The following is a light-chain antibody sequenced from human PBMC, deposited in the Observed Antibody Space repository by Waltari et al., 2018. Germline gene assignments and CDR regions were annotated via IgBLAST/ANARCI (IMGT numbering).Light chain of an antibody. CDR3: CSYAGTNTLV. V-gene: IGLV2-23*02. CDR2: EVI. Sequence: QSALTQPASVSGSPGPSITIPCTGTSSDIGSYDLAPWYQHHPGKAPKLIIYEVIKRPSGVSNRFSGSKSGNTASLTISGLQAEDGADYYCCSYAGTNTLVFGGGTKLTVL. CDR1: SSDIGSYDL. J-gene: IGLJ2*01.